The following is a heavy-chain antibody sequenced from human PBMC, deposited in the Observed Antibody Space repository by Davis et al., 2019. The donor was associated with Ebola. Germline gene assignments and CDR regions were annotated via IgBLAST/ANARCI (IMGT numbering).Heavy chain of an antibody. V-gene: IGHV4-59*01. D-gene: IGHD6-13*01. CDR2: IYYSGST. CDR1: GGSISSYY. J-gene: IGHJ5*02. Sequence: MPGGSLRLSCTVSGGSISSYYWSWIRQPPGKGLEWIGYIYYSGSTNYNPSLKSRVTISVDTSKNQFSLKLSSVTAADTAVYYCARFLAAAGTSWFDPWGQGTLVTVSS. CDR3: ARFLAAAGTSWFDP.